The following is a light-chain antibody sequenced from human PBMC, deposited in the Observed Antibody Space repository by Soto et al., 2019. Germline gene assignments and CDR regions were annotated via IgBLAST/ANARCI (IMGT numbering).Light chain of an antibody. V-gene: IGKV3-20*01. CDR3: QQYDRSWT. Sequence: EIVLTQSPGTLSLSPGERATLSCRASQSVSHNYLAWYQQKPGQSPTLLIYGASSRATGIPDRFSGSGSGTDFILTISRLEPEDDAVYYCQQYDRSWTFGQGTKVEIK. CDR2: GAS. J-gene: IGKJ1*01. CDR1: QSVSHNY.